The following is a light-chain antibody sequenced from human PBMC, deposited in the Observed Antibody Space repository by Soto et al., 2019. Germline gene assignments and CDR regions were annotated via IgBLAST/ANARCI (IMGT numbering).Light chain of an antibody. CDR1: QSISSSY. CDR3: QQRQYWPPIT. CDR2: GAS. Sequence: EIVLTQSPGTLSLSPGKRATLSCRASQSISSSYLAWYQQRPGQAPRLLIYGASSRATGIPDRFRGSGSGTDFTLTISSLEPEDFAIYYCQQRQYWPPITFGQGARLEIK. J-gene: IGKJ5*01. V-gene: IGKV3D-20*02.